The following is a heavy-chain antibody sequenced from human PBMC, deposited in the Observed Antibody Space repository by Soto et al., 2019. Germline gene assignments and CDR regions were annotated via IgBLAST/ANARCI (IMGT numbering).Heavy chain of an antibody. CDR2: IYSGGST. D-gene: IGHD2-2*01. J-gene: IGHJ3*02. Sequence: GGSLRLSCAASGFTVSSNYMSWVRQAPGKGLEWVSVIYSGGSTYYADSVKGRFTISRDNSKNTLYLQMNSLRAEDTALYYFAREQGYCSSTSCYDAFDIWGQGTMVTVSS. CDR3: AREQGYCSSTSCYDAFDI. V-gene: IGHV3-66*01. CDR1: GFTVSSNY.